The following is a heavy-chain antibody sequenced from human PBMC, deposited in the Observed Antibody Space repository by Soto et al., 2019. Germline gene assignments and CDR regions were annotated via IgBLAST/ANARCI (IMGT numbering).Heavy chain of an antibody. V-gene: IGHV4-31*03. J-gene: IGHJ4*02. CDR1: DGAIARGGSY. CDR2: IFYIGST. CDR3: ARILNVSPYYDYWSGTKGQDYFDY. D-gene: IGHD3-3*01. Sequence: PSGTLSLTCTVFDGAIARGGSYWCWIRQHPGKGLGWVGYIFYIGSTYYNPSLKTRVTISVDTSKNHFSLKLSSVTAAHPAVSVCARILNVSPYYDYWSGTKGQDYFDYWGQGTLVTVSS.